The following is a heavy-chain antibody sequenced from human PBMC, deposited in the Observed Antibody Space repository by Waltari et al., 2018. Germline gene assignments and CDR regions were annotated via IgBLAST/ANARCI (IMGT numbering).Heavy chain of an antibody. D-gene: IGHD3-22*01. CDR3: ARVMYYYDSSGYYYGLRYYYYMDV. CDR1: GYTFTSYG. V-gene: IGHV1-18*01. CDR2: ISAYNGNT. J-gene: IGHJ6*03. Sequence: VQLVQSGAEVQKPGASVKVSFKASGYTFTSYGISWVRLAPGQGLDWMGWISAYNGNTNYAQKLQGRVTMTTDTSTSTADMEMRSLRSDDTAVYYCARVMYYYDSSGYYYGLRYYYYMDVWGKGTTVTVSS.